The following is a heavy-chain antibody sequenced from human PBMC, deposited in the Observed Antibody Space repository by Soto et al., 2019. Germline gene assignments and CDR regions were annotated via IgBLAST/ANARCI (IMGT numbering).Heavy chain of an antibody. J-gene: IGHJ4*02. CDR3: ARSVAGSGAHLDF. Sequence: SXTLSLTFLVSCGSIRCSYWSWIRQSPGKGLEWLGYVYYTGRTNHSPSLTSRVSISVDTPKNEFSLRLRSVTSADTAVYFCARSVAGSGAHLDFWGQGTQVTVSS. CDR1: CGSIRCSY. D-gene: IGHD2-15*01. CDR2: VYYTGRT. V-gene: IGHV4-59*01.